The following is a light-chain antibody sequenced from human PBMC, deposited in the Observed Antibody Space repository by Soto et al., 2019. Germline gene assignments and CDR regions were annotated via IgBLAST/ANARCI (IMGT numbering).Light chain of an antibody. Sequence: EVVLTQSPATLSLSPGEGATLSCRASQSVNTYLAWYQQKHGQAPRLLIYDASSRTTGIPARFSGSGSRTDFLITISLLEDDDFAVYCWQQRSSWFTFGGGTKVEIK. CDR2: DAS. J-gene: IGKJ4*02. CDR1: QSVNTY. CDR3: QQRSSWFT. V-gene: IGKV3-11*01.